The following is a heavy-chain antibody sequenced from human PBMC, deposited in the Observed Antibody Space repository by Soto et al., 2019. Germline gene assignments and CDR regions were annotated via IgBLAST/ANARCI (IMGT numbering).Heavy chain of an antibody. D-gene: IGHD2-15*01. Sequence: SETLSLTCTVSGGSISSGGYYWSWIRQHPGKGLEWIGYIYYSGSIYYNPSLKSRVTISVDTSKNQFSLKLSSVTAADTAVYYCARDAKYCSGGSCYLYAFDIWGQGTMVTVSS. J-gene: IGHJ3*02. V-gene: IGHV4-31*03. CDR2: IYYSGSI. CDR3: ARDAKYCSGGSCYLYAFDI. CDR1: GGSISSGGYY.